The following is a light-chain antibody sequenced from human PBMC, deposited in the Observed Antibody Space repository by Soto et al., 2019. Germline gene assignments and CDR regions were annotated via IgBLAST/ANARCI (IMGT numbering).Light chain of an antibody. V-gene: IGLV2-14*01. J-gene: IGLJ1*01. CDR1: SSDIGDYNY. Sequence: QSALTQPASVSGSPGQSITISCTGTSSDIGDYNYVSWYQQHPGKAPKVMIYDVSNRPSGVSNRFSGSKSGNTASLTISGLQAEDEADYYCTSYTRISTYVFGTGTKLTVL. CDR2: DVS. CDR3: TSYTRISTYV.